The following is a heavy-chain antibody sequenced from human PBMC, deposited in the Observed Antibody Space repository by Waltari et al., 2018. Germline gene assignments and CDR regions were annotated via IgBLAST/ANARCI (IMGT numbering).Heavy chain of an antibody. D-gene: IGHD3-16*01. J-gene: IGHJ5*02. CDR1: GDSVVRNY. CDR2: IYVGGTT. V-gene: IGHV4-4*07. Sequence: QVQLHESGPGLVQPSETLSLACSSSGDSVVRNYWSWIRQSAGKGMEWIGRIYVGGTTNYNPALSGRVSMSVDMSKNQIFLKIMSVTAADTGVYYCARETRHGDWFDPWGQGTLVTVSS. CDR3: ARETRHGDWFDP.